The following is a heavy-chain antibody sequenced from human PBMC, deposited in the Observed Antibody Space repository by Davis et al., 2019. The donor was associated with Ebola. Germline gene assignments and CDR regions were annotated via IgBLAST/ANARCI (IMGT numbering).Heavy chain of an antibody. D-gene: IGHD2-2*01. CDR2: IYPADSDT. CDR3: ARLGVGSTSFYYYYMDV. J-gene: IGHJ6*03. CDR1: GYSFTSYW. V-gene: IGHV5-51*01. Sequence: KVSCKGSGYSFTSYWIGWVRQMPGKGLEWMGIIYPADSDTKYSPSFQGQVTISADRSVSTAYLQWSSLKASDTAMYYCARLGVGSTSFYYYYMDVWGKGTTVTVSS.